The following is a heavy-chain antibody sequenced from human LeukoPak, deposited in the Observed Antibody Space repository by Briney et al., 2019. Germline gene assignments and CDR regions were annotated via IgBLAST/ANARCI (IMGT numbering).Heavy chain of an antibody. V-gene: IGHV3-7*01. D-gene: IGHD4-17*01. CDR2: IKPDGSEK. Sequence: PGGSLRLSCPASGFTFRDHWMTWVRQAPGKGLEWVAYIKPDGSEKYYVDSVKGRFTISRDNAENSLYLQMNSLRAEDTAIYYCARLNGNYGGAFDRWGQGTLVTVSS. CDR3: ARLNGNYGGAFDR. CDR1: GFTFRDHW. J-gene: IGHJ4*02.